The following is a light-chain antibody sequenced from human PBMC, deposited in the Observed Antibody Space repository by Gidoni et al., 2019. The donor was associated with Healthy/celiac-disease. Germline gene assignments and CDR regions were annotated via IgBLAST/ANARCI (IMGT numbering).Light chain of an antibody. CDR2: KAS. J-gene: IGKJ1*01. CDR1: QSISSW. CDR3: QQYNSYSRT. Sequence: DLQMPQSPPTLSASVGDRVTITCRASQSISSWLAWYQQKPGNAPKLLIYKASSLESGVPSRFSGSGSGTEFTLTISSLQPDDFATYYCQQYNSYSRTFGQGTKVEIK. V-gene: IGKV1-5*03.